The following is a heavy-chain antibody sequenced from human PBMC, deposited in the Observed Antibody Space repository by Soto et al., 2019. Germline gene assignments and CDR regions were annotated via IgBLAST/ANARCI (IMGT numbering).Heavy chain of an antibody. V-gene: IGHV3-23*01. Sequence: EVQLLESGGDLVQPGGSLRLSCAASGFTCSTYAVRWARQAPGQGLEWVSSIGSGGWPAFYSDSVKGRFTISRDDSENALYLHMSSLRAEDTAVYYCAKYILACTKDVCYRFFDRWGRGTMVTVSS. J-gene: IGHJ2*01. CDR1: GFTCSTYA. CDR2: IGSGGWPA. D-gene: IGHD2-8*01. CDR3: AKYILACTKDVCYRFFDR.